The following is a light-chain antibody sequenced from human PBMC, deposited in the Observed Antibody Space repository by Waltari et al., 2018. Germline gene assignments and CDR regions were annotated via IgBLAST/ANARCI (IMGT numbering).Light chain of an antibody. V-gene: IGKV2-30*02. CDR2: KVS. CDR1: QSLVHSDGNTY. CDR3: MQGTHWPLT. Sequence: DVVMTQSPLSLPVTLGQPASISCKSSQSLVHSDGNTYLAWFQQRPGQSPRRLLYKVSNRESVVPDRFSASGSGTDFTLKISRVEAEDVGVYYCMQGTHWPLTFGGGTKVEIK. J-gene: IGKJ4*01.